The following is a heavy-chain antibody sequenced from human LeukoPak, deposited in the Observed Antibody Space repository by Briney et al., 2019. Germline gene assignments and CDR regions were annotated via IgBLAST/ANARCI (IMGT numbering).Heavy chain of an antibody. V-gene: IGHV3-23*01. CDR3: AKVLAVSGGYFDY. Sequence: GGSLRLSCVVSGITFSNYAMTWVRQAPGKGLEWVSVISGGGGGATYYADSVKGRFTISRDNSKNTLYLQLSSLRADDTALYYRAKVLAVSGGYFDYWGQGALVTVSS. J-gene: IGHJ4*02. CDR1: GITFSNYA. CDR2: ISGGGGGAT. D-gene: IGHD5/OR15-5a*01.